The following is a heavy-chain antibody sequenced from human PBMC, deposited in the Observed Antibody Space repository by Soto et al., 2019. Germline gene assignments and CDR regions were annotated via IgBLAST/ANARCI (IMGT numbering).Heavy chain of an antibody. CDR2: IYYRGNT. V-gene: IGHV4-59*08. CDR1: GGSISGYY. CDR3: ARLSTGSGSFDY. Sequence: PSETLSLTCTVSGGSISGYYWSWIRQPPGKALEWIVYIYYRGNTQYNPSHKSRVTISVDTSKNQFSLKLSSVTASDTAVYYCARLSTGSGSFDYWGQGTLVTVSS. J-gene: IGHJ4*02. D-gene: IGHD3-10*01.